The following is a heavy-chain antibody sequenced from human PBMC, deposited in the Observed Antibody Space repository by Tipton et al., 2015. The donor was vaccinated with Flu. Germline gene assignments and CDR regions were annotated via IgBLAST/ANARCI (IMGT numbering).Heavy chain of an antibody. J-gene: IGHJ4*02. Sequence: TLSLTCAVYGGSFSGHYWSWIRQPPGEGLEWIGEINHSGSPNYNPSLRSRVTISVDTSKNQFSQRLNSVTASDTAVYYCARSTYYYGSGSSDYWGQGTLVTVSS. V-gene: IGHV4-34*01. CDR3: ARSTYYYGSGSSDY. CDR1: GGSFSGHY. CDR2: INHSGSP. D-gene: IGHD3-10*01.